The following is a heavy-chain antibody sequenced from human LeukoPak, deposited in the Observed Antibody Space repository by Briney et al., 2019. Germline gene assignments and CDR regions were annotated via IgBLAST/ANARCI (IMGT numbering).Heavy chain of an antibody. CDR1: GYTFTSYY. J-gene: IGHJ4*02. CDR2: INPSGGST. D-gene: IGHD1-26*01. V-gene: IGHV1-46*01. CDR3: ARSSRVLSGSYQRPFDY. Sequence: ASVKVSCKASGYTFTSYYMHWVRQAPGQGLEWMGIINPSGGSTSYAQKFQGRVTMTRDTSTSTVYMELSSLRSEDTAVYYCARSSRVLSGSYQRPFDYWGQGTLVTVSS.